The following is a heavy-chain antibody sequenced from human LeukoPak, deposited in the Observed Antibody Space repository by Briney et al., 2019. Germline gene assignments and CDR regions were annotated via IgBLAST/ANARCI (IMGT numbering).Heavy chain of an antibody. D-gene: IGHD3-22*01. V-gene: IGHV3-23*01. CDR1: GFTFSSYA. Sequence: HAGGSLRLSCAASGFTFSSYAMSWVRQAPGKGLEWVSTISGSGGSTYYADSVKGRFTISRDKSKNTLYLQMNSLRAEDTAVYYCAKDVHDSSGYFDYWGQGTLVTVSP. J-gene: IGHJ4*02. CDR2: ISGSGGST. CDR3: AKDVHDSSGYFDY.